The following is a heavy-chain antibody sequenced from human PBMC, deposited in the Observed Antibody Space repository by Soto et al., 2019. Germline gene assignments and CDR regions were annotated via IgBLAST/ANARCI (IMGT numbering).Heavy chain of an antibody. CDR1: GFTFSSYA. J-gene: IGHJ4*02. Sequence: EVQLLESGGGLVQPGGSLSLSFAASGFTFSSYAMSWVRQAPGKGLGWVSAISGSGGSTYYADSVKGRFTISRDNSKNTLYLQMNSLRAEDTAVYYCAKDLRTRAAAGTLDYWGQGTLVTVSS. D-gene: IGHD6-13*01. CDR3: AKDLRTRAAAGTLDY. V-gene: IGHV3-23*01. CDR2: ISGSGGST.